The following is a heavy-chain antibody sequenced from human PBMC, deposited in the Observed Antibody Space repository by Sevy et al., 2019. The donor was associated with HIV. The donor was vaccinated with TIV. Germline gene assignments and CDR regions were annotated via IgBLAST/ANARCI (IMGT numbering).Heavy chain of an antibody. CDR1: GYTFASYG. CDR3: ARCLGGLRPWEYNWFDP. Sequence: ASVKVSCKASGYTFASYGISWVRQAPGQGLEWMGWVTPYNGHKKYAQKLQGRVTMTTDTSTSTAYMVLRSLRSDDTAMYYCARCLGGLRPWEYNWFDPWGQGTLVTVSS. J-gene: IGHJ5*02. V-gene: IGHV1-18*01. D-gene: IGHD1-26*01. CDR2: VTPYNGHK.